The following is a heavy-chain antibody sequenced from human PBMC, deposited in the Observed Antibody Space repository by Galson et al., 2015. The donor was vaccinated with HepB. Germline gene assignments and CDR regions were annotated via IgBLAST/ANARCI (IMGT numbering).Heavy chain of an antibody. CDR2: ISYDGSNK. Sequence: SLRLSCAASGFTFSSYAMHWVRQAPGKGLEWVAVISYDGSNKYYADSVKGRFTISRDNSKNTLYLQMNSLRAEDTAVYYCARDKGGIVVVPAAISAFDPWGQGTLVTVSS. CDR1: GFTFSSYA. V-gene: IGHV3-30-3*01. J-gene: IGHJ5*02. D-gene: IGHD2-2*02. CDR3: ARDKGGIVVVPAAISAFDP.